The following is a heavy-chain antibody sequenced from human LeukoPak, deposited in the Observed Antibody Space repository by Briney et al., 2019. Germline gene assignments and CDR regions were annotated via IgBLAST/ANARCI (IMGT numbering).Heavy chain of an antibody. CDR3: ARDFDQYSGRFGGFGHDF. CDR2: ISAYNGNT. Sequence: ASVKVSCKASGYTFTSYGINWVRQAPGQGLEWMGWISAYNGNTNYAQRFQGRVTMTTDTSTSTAYMELRSLRSDDTAVYYCARDFDQYSGRFGGFGHDFWGQGTLVTVSS. J-gene: IGHJ4*02. V-gene: IGHV1-18*01. D-gene: IGHD1-26*01. CDR1: GYTFTSYG.